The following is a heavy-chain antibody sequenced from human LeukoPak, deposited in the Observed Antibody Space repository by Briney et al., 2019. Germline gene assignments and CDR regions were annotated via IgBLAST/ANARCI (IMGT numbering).Heavy chain of an antibody. D-gene: IGHD2-15*01. J-gene: IGHJ4*02. V-gene: IGHV3-23*03. Sequence: GGYLRLSCAASGFTFSNYAMSWVRQAPGEGLVWVALIYGDGSFTRYADSVKGRFTISRDNSKNTLDLQVNSLRAEDTAVYYCAKHIGYCSGGACYYDYWGQGTLVTVSS. CDR2: IYGDGSFT. CDR3: AKHIGYCSGGACYYDY. CDR1: GFTFSNYA.